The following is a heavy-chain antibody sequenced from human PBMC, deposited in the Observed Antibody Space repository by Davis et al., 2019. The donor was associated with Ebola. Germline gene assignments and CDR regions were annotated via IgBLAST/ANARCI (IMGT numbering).Heavy chain of an antibody. CDR3: ARLRGVWGSYRNYFDY. CDR2: IYHSGST. D-gene: IGHD3-16*02. V-gene: IGHV4-30-2*01. CDR1: GGSISSGGYS. J-gene: IGHJ4*02. Sequence: MPSETLSLTCAVSGGSISSGGYSWIWIRQPPVTGLVWIGYIYHSGSTYYNPSLKSRVTISVDTSKNQFSLKLNSVTAADTAVYYCARLRGVWGSYRNYFDYWGQGTLVTVSS.